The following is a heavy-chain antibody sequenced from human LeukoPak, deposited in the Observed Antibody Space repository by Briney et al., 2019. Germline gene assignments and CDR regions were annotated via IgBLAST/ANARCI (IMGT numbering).Heavy chain of an antibody. CDR3: ARDLSYYDSSGLRFGDAFDI. Sequence: GGSLRLSCAASGFTFSSYGMHWVRHAPGKGLEWVAFIRYDGNNQYYADSVKGRFTISRDNFKNTLYLQVHSLRAEDTAVYYCARDLSYYDSSGLRFGDAFDIWGQGTMVTVSS. D-gene: IGHD3-22*01. CDR2: IRYDGNNQ. J-gene: IGHJ3*02. V-gene: IGHV3-30*02. CDR1: GFTFSSYG.